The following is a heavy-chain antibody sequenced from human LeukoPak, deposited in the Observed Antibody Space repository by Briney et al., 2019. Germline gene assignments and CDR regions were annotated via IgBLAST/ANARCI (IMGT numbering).Heavy chain of an antibody. D-gene: IGHD3-3*01. Sequence: PSETLSLTCAVYGGSFSGYYWSWIRQPPGKGLEWIGEINHSGSTNYNPSLKSRVTISVDTSKNQFSLKLSSVTAADTAVYYCARARSTIFGVVLKYYFGYWGQGTLVTVSS. CDR2: INHSGST. J-gene: IGHJ4*02. V-gene: IGHV4-34*01. CDR1: GGSFSGYY. CDR3: ARARSTIFGVVLKYYFGY.